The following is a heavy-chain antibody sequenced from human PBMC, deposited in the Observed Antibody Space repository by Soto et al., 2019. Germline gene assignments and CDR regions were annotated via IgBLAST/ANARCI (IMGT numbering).Heavy chain of an antibody. J-gene: IGHJ4*02. CDR1: GYTLTGDY. CDR2: INPSGGST. Sequence: ASVKGSCKGSGYTLTGDYVGWVRQAPGQGLEWMGIINPSGGSTSYAQRFQGRVTMTRDTSTSTVYMELSSLRSEDTAVYYCARGRWLQYPFDYWGQGTLVTVSS. V-gene: IGHV1-46*03. D-gene: IGHD5-12*01. CDR3: ARGRWLQYPFDY.